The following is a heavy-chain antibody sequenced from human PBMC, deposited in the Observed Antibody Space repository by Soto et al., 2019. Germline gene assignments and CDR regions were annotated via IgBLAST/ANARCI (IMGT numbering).Heavy chain of an antibody. Sequence: QVQLVQSGAEVKKPGASVKVSCKASGYTFTSSGISWVRQAPGQGLEWMGWISAYNGNTKYAQKLQGRVIMTRDTSTSTAYMEVRILRSDDTAVYYCARGTGDGDYLQYWGHGTLVTVSS. D-gene: IGHD4-17*01. CDR1: GYTFTSSG. J-gene: IGHJ4*01. V-gene: IGHV1-18*01. CDR3: ARGTGDGDYLQY. CDR2: ISAYNGNT.